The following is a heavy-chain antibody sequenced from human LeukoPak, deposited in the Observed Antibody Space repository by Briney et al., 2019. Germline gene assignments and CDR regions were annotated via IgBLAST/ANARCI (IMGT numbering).Heavy chain of an antibody. CDR1: GGSISSYY. CDR3: AKGALYYYYMDD. CDR2: IYYSGST. Sequence: SETLSLTCTVSGGSISSYYWSWIRQPPGKGLEWLGYIYYSGSTNYNPSLKSRVTISVDTSKSQFSLELRSVTAADTAVYYCAKGALYYYYMDDWGKGTTVTVSS. J-gene: IGHJ6*03. V-gene: IGHV4-59*01.